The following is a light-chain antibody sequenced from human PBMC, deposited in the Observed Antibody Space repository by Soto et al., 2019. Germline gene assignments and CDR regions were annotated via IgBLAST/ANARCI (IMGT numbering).Light chain of an antibody. CDR2: EVS. J-gene: IGLJ1*01. V-gene: IGLV2-14*01. CDR1: SSDVGGYNY. Sequence: QSALTQPASVSGSPGQSITISCTGTSSDVGGYNYVSWYQQHPGKAPKLMIYEVSNRPSGVSNRFSGSKSGNTASLTISGLQAEDEADYYCQSYDTNMNGYVFGTGTKVT. CDR3: QSYDTNMNGYV.